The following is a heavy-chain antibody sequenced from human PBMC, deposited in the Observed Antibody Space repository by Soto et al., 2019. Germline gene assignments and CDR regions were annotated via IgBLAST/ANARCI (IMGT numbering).Heavy chain of an antibody. J-gene: IGHJ4*02. V-gene: IGHV4-39*01. CDR2: IYYSGST. CDR1: GGSISSSSYY. D-gene: IGHD2-2*01. Sequence: SETLSLTCTVSGGSISSSSYYWGWIRQPPGKGLEWIGSIYYSGSTYYNPSLKSRVTISVDTSKNQFSLKLSSVTAADTAVYYCARHIVVVPATFDYWGQGTPVTVSS. CDR3: ARHIVVVPATFDY.